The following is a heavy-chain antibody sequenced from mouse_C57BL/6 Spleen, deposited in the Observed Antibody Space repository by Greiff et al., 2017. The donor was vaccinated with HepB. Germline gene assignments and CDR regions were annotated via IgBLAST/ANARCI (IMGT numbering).Heavy chain of an antibody. D-gene: IGHD1-1*01. CDR3: ARNLYYGPFAY. CDR2: INPGSGGT. V-gene: IGHV1-54*01. Sequence: QVQLQQSGAELVRPGPSVKVSCKASGYAFTNYLIEWVKQRPGQGLEWIGVINPGSGGTNYNEKFKGKATLTADKSSSTAYMQLSSLTSEDSAVYFCARNLYYGPFAYWGQGTLVTVSA. CDR1: GYAFTNYL. J-gene: IGHJ3*01.